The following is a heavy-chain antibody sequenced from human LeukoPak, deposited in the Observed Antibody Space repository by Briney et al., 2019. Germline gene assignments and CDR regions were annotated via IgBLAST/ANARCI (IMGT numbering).Heavy chain of an antibody. Sequence: SETLSLTCTVSGGPISSSSYYWGWIRQPPGKGLKWIGSIYYSGSTYYNPSLKSRVTISVDTSKNQFSLKLSSVTAADTAVYYCARETIFGVVITYYFDYWGQGTLVTVSS. J-gene: IGHJ4*02. CDR1: GGPISSSSYY. D-gene: IGHD3-3*01. V-gene: IGHV4-39*07. CDR2: IYYSGST. CDR3: ARETIFGVVITYYFDY.